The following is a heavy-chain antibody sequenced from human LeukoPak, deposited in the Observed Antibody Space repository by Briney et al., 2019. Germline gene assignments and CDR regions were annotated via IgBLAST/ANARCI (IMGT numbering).Heavy chain of an antibody. CDR3: AREKDAVAGIVDY. D-gene: IGHD6-19*01. CDR1: GYTFKNYG. CDR2: MNPYNGNT. J-gene: IGHJ4*02. Sequence: ASVKVSCKASGYTFKNYGINWVRQAPGQGLECMGWMNPYNGNTIYAQNLQGRVTMTTDTSTSTAYLDLRSLTSDDTAVYYCAREKDAVAGIVDYWGQGTLVTVSS. V-gene: IGHV1-18*01.